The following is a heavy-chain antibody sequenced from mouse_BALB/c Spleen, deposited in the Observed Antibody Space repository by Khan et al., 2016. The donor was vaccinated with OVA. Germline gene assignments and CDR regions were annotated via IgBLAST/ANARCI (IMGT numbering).Heavy chain of an antibody. J-gene: IGHJ3*01. V-gene: IGHV5-6*01. CDR2: VSTGGSYT. CDR3: TSLSYYYDSEGFAY. Sequence: EVKLVESGGDLVKPGGSLKLSCAASGFTFSTYGMSWVRQTPDKRLEWVATVSTGGSYTYYPDSVKGRFNISRDNAKNTLYLQMNGLKSEDTAMFYCTSLSYYYDSEGFAYWGQGTLVTVSA. D-gene: IGHD1-1*01. CDR1: GFTFSTYG.